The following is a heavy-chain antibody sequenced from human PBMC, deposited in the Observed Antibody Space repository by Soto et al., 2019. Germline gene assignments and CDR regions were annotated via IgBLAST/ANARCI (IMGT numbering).Heavy chain of an antibody. D-gene: IGHD5-12*01. CDR3: TRGSSAEMATMHYFDF. V-gene: IGHV1-69*01. CDR2: IIPMFGSA. CDR1: GGIFNSYA. J-gene: IGHJ4*02. Sequence: QVQLVQSGADVQRPGSSVKVSCKVSGGIFNSYAISWVRQAPGQGLEWMGAIIPMFGSATYAQKFRGRATITADESTSTVYMELSSLGSEGTAMYSCTRGSSAEMATMHYFDFWGQGTLVTVSS.